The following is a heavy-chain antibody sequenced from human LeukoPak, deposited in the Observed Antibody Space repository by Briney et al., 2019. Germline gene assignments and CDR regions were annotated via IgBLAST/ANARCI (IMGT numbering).Heavy chain of an antibody. CDR3: ARMGYSSIWYHDYYYYGMDV. D-gene: IGHD6-13*01. V-gene: IGHV4-59*08. Sequence: SETLSLTCTVSGGSISSYYWSWIRQPPGKGPEWIGYIYYSGSTNYNPSLKSRVTISVDTSKNQFSLKLSSVTAADTAVYYCARMGYSSIWYHDYYYYGMDVWGQGTTVTVSS. CDR2: IYYSGST. CDR1: GGSISSYY. J-gene: IGHJ6*02.